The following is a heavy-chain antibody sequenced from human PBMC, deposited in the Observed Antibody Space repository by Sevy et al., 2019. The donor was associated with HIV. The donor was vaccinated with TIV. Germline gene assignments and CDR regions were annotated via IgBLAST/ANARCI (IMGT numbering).Heavy chain of an antibody. CDR2: ISSSSSYI. D-gene: IGHD2-2*01. V-gene: IGHV3-21*01. CDR1: GFTLSTYS. CDR3: VRDGGCSSTSCLLYFDY. Sequence: GGSLRLSCAASGFTLSTYSMNWVRQAPGKGLEWVSSISSSSSYIYYADSVKGRFTISRDNAKTSLYLQMNSLRAEDTAVYYCVRDGGCSSTSCLLYFDYWGQGTLVTVSS. J-gene: IGHJ4*02.